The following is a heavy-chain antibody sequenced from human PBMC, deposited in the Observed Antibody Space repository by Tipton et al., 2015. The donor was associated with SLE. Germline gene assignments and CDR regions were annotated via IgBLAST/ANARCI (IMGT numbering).Heavy chain of an antibody. CDR1: GGSISSGSYY. V-gene: IGHV4-61*02. CDR2: IYTSGST. CDR3: ARGDMVVVPAAGGGYYYYMDV. Sequence: LRLSCTVSGGSISSGSYYWSWIRQPAGKGLEWIGRIYTSGSTNYSPSLKSRVTISVDTPKNQFSLKLSSVTAADTAVYYCARGDMVVVPAAGGGYYYYMDVWGKGTTVTVSS. D-gene: IGHD2-2*01. J-gene: IGHJ6*03.